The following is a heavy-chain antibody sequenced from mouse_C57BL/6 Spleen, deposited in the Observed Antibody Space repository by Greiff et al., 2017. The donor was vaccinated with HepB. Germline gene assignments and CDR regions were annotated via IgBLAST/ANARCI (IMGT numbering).Heavy chain of an antibody. V-gene: IGHV5-17*01. D-gene: IGHD2-4*01. CDR1: GFTFSDYG. J-gene: IGHJ4*01. CDR3: ASFYYDYDVGAMDY. Sequence: DVQLVESGGGLVKPGGSLKLSCAASGFTFSDYGMHWVRQAPEKGLEWVAYISSGSSTIYYADTVKGRFTISRDNAKNTLFLQMTSLRSEDTAMYYCASFYYDYDVGAMDYWGQGTSVTVSS. CDR2: ISSGSSTI.